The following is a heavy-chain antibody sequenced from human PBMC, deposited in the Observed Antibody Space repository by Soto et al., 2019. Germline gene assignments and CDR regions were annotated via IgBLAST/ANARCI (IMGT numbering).Heavy chain of an antibody. CDR2: ISGSGGST. Sequence: GSLRLSCAASGFTFSSYAMSWVRQAPGKGLEWVSAISGSGGSTYYADSVKGRFTISRDNSKNTLYLQMNSLRAEDTAVYYCAKCADYYDSSGYPHLNYWGQGTLVTVSS. J-gene: IGHJ4*02. V-gene: IGHV3-23*01. CDR3: AKCADYYDSSGYPHLNY. CDR1: GFTFSSYA. D-gene: IGHD3-22*01.